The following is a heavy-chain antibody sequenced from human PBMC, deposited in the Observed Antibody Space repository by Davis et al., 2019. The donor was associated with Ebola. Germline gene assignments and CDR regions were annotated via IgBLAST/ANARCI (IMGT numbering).Heavy chain of an antibody. J-gene: IGHJ4*02. Sequence: GESLKISCAASGFAFRAAAIHWVRQAPGKGLEWVGRISGITRNYATAYAESVKGRFTISRDDSKDTAYLQMTSLKTGDAAVYYCTTLIDFWGQGTLVTVSS. CDR3: TTLIDF. CDR1: GFAFRAAA. CDR2: ISGITRNYAT. D-gene: IGHD2/OR15-2a*01. V-gene: IGHV3-73*01.